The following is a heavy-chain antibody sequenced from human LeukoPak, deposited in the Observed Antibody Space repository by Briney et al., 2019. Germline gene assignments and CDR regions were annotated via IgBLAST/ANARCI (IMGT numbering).Heavy chain of an antibody. CDR2: ISDTGGRT. V-gene: IGHV3-23*01. CDR3: GKVEYTSSWYGVGSLDY. J-gene: IGHJ4*02. D-gene: IGHD6-13*01. Sequence: PGGSLRLSCAASGLSFSSDAMSWVRQAPGKGLEWASTISDTGGRTYYADSVKGRFTISRDNSKNTLYLQMNSLRAEDTAVYYCGKVEYTSSWYGVGSLDYWGQGTLVTVSS. CDR1: GLSFSSDA.